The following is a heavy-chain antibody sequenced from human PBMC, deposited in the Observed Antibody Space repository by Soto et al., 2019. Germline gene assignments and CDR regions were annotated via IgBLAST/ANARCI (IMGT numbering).Heavy chain of an antibody. CDR2: ISYDGSNK. CDR1: GFPFSSYG. V-gene: IGHV3-30*18. D-gene: IGHD4-17*01. CDR3: AKDQAYGDQTYYYYGMDV. J-gene: IGHJ6*02. Sequence: GGSLSLSCAASGFPFSSYGMHWVRQAPGKGLEWVAVISYDGSNKYYADSVKGRFTISRDNSKNTLYLQMNSLRAEDTAVYYCAKDQAYGDQTYYYYGMDVWGQGTTVTVSS.